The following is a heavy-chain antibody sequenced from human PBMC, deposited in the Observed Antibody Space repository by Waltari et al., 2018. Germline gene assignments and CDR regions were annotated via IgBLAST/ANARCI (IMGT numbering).Heavy chain of an antibody. J-gene: IGHJ5*02. D-gene: IGHD6-19*01. Sequence: QVQLVQSGAEVKKPGASVKVSCKASGYTFTSYDINWVRQATGQGLEWMGWMNPNSGNTGYAKKFQGRVTMTRNTSISTAYMELSSLRSEDTAVYYCARSLGIAVAGTWSNWFDPWGQGTLVTVSS. CDR1: GYTFTSYD. CDR2: MNPNSGNT. V-gene: IGHV1-8*01. CDR3: ARSLGIAVAGTWSNWFDP.